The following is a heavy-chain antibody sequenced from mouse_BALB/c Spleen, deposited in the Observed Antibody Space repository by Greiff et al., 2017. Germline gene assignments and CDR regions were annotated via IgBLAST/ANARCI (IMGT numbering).Heavy chain of an antibody. CDR3: AREYGNYRAWFAY. V-gene: IGHV1-26*01. D-gene: IGHD2-10*02. J-gene: IGHJ3*01. Sequence: EVKVVESGPDLVKPGASVKISCKASGYSFTGYYMHWVKQSHGKSLEWIGRVNPNNGGTSYNQKFKGKAILTVDKSSSTAYMELRSLTSEDSAVYYCAREYGNYRAWFAYWGQGTLGTVAA. CDR1: GYSFTGYY. CDR2: VNPNNGGT.